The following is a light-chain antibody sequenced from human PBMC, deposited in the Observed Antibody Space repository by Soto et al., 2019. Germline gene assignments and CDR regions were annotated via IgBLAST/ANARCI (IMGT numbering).Light chain of an antibody. CDR1: QSVFYSSNNKNY. CDR3: QKYYDTPPYT. J-gene: IGKJ2*01. Sequence: DIVMTQSPDSLAVSLGERATINCKSSQSVFYSSNNKNYLAWYQQKPGQPPKLLIYWASTRESGVPDRFSGSGPGTDFALTISSLQAEDVAVYYCQKYYDTPPYTFGQGTKLEIK. V-gene: IGKV4-1*01. CDR2: WAS.